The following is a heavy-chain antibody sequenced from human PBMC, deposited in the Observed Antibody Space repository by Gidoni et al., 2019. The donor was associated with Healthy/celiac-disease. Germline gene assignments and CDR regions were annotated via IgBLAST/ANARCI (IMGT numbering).Heavy chain of an antibody. CDR2: IYYSGST. CDR3: AREGDEGGYFDY. V-gene: IGHV4-30-4*01. CDR1: GGSISSGDYY. Sequence: QVQLQESGPGLVKPSQTLSLTCPVSGGSISSGDYYWSWIRQPPGKGLEWIGYIYYSGSTYYNPSLKSRVTRSVDTSKNQFSLKLSSVTAADTAVYYCAREGDEGGYFDYWGQGTLVTVSS. J-gene: IGHJ4*02. D-gene: IGHD2-21*01.